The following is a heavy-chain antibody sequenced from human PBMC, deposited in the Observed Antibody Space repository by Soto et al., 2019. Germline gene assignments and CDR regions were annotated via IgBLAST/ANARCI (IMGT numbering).Heavy chain of an antibody. CDR1: GFTFSSYA. CDR2: IGNFGGDI. J-gene: IGHJ5*02. V-gene: IGHV3-23*01. D-gene: IGHD2-15*01. CDR3: ARYRSLDP. Sequence: GGSLRLSCAGSGFTFSSYAMAWVRQAPGRGLEWVSSIGNFGGDISYADSVKGRFTVSRDNSKNTLYLQMDSLRAEDTAVYYCARYRSLDPWGQGILVTVSS.